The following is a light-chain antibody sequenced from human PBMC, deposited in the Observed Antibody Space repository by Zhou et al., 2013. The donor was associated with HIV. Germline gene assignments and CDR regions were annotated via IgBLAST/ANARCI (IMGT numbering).Light chain of an antibody. CDR2: AAS. V-gene: IGKV1-9*01. Sequence: LTQSPATLSLSPGVRATLSCRASQTVISPFVAWYQQKPGKAPKLLIYAASTLQSGVPSRFSGSGSGTEFTLTISSLQPEDFATYYCQQLNSYPRSFGQGTKLEIK. CDR3: QQLNSYPRS. CDR1: QTVISPF. J-gene: IGKJ2*03.